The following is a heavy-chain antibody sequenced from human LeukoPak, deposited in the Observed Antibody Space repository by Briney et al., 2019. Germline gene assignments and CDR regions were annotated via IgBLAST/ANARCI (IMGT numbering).Heavy chain of an antibody. CDR2: IIGSGRNT. Sequence: GGSLRLSRAASGFAFSRYAMNSVRQTPAKGLEWVSTIIGSGRNTYYADSVKGRFTISRDNSKNTLYLQMTTLRAEDTAVYFCATNYYDSSGDYPDFDYWGQGALVTVSS. V-gene: IGHV3-23*01. J-gene: IGHJ4*02. CDR3: ATNYYDSSGDYPDFDY. CDR1: GFAFSRYA. D-gene: IGHD3-22*01.